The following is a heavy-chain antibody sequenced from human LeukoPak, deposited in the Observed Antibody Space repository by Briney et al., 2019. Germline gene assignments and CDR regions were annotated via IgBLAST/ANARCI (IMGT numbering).Heavy chain of an antibody. CDR3: ARDVTGTGYFDY. Sequence: GGSLRLSCAASGFTFSSYSMNWVRQAPGKGLEWVSSISSSSSYIYYADSAQGRFTVSRDNFKNTVYLQMDSLRPEDTAVYHCARDVTGTGYFDYWGQGTLVTVSS. V-gene: IGHV3-21*01. CDR2: ISSSSSYI. CDR1: GFTFSSYS. D-gene: IGHD1-20*01. J-gene: IGHJ4*02.